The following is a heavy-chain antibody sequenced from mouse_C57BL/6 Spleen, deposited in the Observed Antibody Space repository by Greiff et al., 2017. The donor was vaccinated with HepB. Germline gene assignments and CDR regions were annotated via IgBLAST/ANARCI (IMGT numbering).Heavy chain of an antibody. J-gene: IGHJ2*01. CDR2: IYPGNSDT. CDR1: GYTFTSYW. D-gene: IGHD1-1*01. Sequence: EVQLQQSGTVLARPGASVKMSCKTSGYTFTSYWMHWVKQRPGQGLEWLGAIYPGNSDTSYNQKFKGKAKLTAVTSASTAYMELSSLTNEDSAVYYWTRGEYYGSSPHYFDDWGQGTTLTVSS. CDR3: TRGEYYGSSPHYFDD. V-gene: IGHV1-5*01.